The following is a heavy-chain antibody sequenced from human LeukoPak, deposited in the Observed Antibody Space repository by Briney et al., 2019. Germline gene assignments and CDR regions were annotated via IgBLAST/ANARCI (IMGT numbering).Heavy chain of an antibody. CDR2: INPNSGGT. V-gene: IGHV1-2*02. CDR1: GYTFTGYY. Sequence: GASVKVSCKASGYTFTGYYMHWVRQAPGQGLEWMGWINPNSGGTNYAQKFQGRVTMTRDTSISTAYMELSRLRSDDTAVYYCARDRAAADSYYYYYMDVWGKGTTVTVSS. D-gene: IGHD6-13*01. CDR3: ARDRAAADSYYYYYMDV. J-gene: IGHJ6*03.